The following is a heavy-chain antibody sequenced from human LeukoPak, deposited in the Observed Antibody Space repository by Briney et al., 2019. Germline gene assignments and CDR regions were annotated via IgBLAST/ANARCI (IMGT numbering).Heavy chain of an antibody. V-gene: IGHV3-21*01. CDR3: ARDLSSYYDFWSGYYTQEDHFDY. D-gene: IGHD3-3*01. Sequence: HPGGSLRLSCAASGFTFSSYSMNWVCQAPGKGLEWVSSISSSSSYIYYADSVKGRFTISRDNAKNSLCLQMNSLRAEDTAVYYCARDLSSYYDFWSGYYTQEDHFDYWGQGTLVTVSS. CDR2: ISSSSSYI. CDR1: GFTFSSYS. J-gene: IGHJ4*02.